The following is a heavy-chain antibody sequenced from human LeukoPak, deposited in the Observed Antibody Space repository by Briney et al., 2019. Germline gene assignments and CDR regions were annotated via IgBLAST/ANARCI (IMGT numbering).Heavy chain of an antibody. CDR3: AKDADGDGDYLLHY. CDR2: ISRSGDST. D-gene: IGHD4-17*01. CDR1: GFNFNFYD. V-gene: IGHV3-23*01. J-gene: IGHJ4*02. Sequence: GGSLRLSCAASGFNFNFYDMNWVRQAPGKRLEWVAAISRSGDSTFYADSVKGRFTISRDNSKNSVFLQMNSLGDEDTAVYYCAKDADGDGDYLLHYWGQGTLVTVSS.